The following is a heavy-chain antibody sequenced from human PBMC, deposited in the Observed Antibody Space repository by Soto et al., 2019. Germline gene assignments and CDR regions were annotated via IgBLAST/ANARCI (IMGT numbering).Heavy chain of an antibody. J-gene: IGHJ6*02. CDR1: GDSVSSNSAA. D-gene: IGHD2-2*01. V-gene: IGHV6-1*01. CDR2: TYYRSKWYN. Sequence: SQTLSLTCAISGDSVSSNSAAWNWIRQSPSRGLEWLGRTYYRSKWYNDYAVPVKSRITINPDTSKNQFSLQLNSVTPEDTAVYYCARTSFYCISTSCYSKGMDVWGQGTTVTVSS. CDR3: ARTSFYCISTSCYSKGMDV.